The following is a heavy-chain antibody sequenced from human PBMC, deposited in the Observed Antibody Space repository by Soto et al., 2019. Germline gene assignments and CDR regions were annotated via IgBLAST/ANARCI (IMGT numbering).Heavy chain of an antibody. V-gene: IGHV4-31*03. Sequence: QVQLQESGPGLLKPSQILSLTCSVSGGSISSGGYYWTWIRQRPGKGLEWIGFVYYSGITYHSPSLESRLSMSVDASKTQYSLRLPSVTAADTAAYYWARCVRHLTFDGCFGIDVWGQGTTVTVS. D-gene: IGHD2-15*01. CDR3: ARCVRHLTFDGCFGIDV. CDR2: VYYSGIT. CDR1: GGSISSGGYY. J-gene: IGHJ6*02.